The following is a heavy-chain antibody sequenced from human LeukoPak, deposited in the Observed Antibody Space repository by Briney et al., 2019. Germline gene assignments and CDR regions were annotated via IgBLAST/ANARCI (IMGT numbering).Heavy chain of an antibody. Sequence: GTLRLSCAASGFTFSNYGMSWVRQAPGKGLEWVSGISGSGDSTFYADSVKGRFTISRDNSKNTRYLQMNSLRAEDTAVYYCAKTYYSSRAHYYYYYYMDVWGKGTTVTISS. V-gene: IGHV3-23*01. J-gene: IGHJ6*03. CDR1: GFTFSNYG. D-gene: IGHD3-10*01. CDR3: AKTYYSSRAHYYYYYYMDV. CDR2: ISGSGDST.